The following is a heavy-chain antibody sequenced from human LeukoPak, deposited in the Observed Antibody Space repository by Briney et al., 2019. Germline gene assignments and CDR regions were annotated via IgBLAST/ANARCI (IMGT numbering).Heavy chain of an antibody. V-gene: IGHV3-30-3*01. D-gene: IGHD3-22*01. CDR2: ISYDGSNK. Sequence: PGGSLRLSCAGPGFTFSSYAMHWVRQAPGKGLEWVAVISYDGSNKYYADSVKGRFTISRDNSKNTLYLQMNSLRAEDTAVYYCARDRSDGSGYLDYWGQGTLVTVSS. CDR3: ARDRSDGSGYLDY. CDR1: GFTFSSYA. J-gene: IGHJ4*02.